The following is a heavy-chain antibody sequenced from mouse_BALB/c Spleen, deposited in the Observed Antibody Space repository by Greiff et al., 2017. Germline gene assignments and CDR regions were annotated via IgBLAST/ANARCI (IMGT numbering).Heavy chain of an antibody. CDR3: AREDYYGPFDY. D-gene: IGHD1-2*01. V-gene: IGHV3-6*02. J-gene: IGHJ2*01. Sequence: ESGPGLVKPSQSLSLTCSVTGYSITSGYYWNWILQFPGNKLEWMGYISYDGSNNYNPSLKNRISITRDTSKNQFFLKLNSVTTEDTATYYCAREDYYGPFDYWGQGTTLTVSS. CDR1: GYSITSGYY. CDR2: ISYDGSN.